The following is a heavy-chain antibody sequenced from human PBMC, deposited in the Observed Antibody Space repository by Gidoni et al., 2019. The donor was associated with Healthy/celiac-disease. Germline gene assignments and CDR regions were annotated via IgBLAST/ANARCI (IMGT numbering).Heavy chain of an antibody. CDR3: AKDCGGDCYSDRRWVRRVANAFDI. V-gene: IGHV3-9*01. CDR2: ISWNSGSI. J-gene: IGHJ3*02. Sequence: EVQLVESGGGWVQPGRSLRLSCAASGFTFADYAMHWVRHAPGKGLEWVSGISWNSGSIGYAYSVTCRFTISRDNAKNSLYLQMNSLRAEDTALYYCAKDCGGDCYSDRRWVRRVANAFDIWGQGTMVTVSS. D-gene: IGHD2-21*02. CDR1: GFTFADYA.